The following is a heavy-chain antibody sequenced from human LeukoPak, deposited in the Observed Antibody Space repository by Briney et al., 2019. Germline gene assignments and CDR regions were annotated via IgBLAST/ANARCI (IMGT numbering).Heavy chain of an antibody. D-gene: IGHD1-26*01. CDR1: GGTFSSYA. J-gene: IGHJ4*02. CDR2: IIPILGIA. V-gene: IGHV1-69*04. Sequence: GASVKVSCKASGGTFSSYAISWVRQAPGQGLEWMGRIIPILGIANYAQKFQGRVTITADKSTSTAYMELSSLRSEDTAVYYCARDGIVGATKDGTDDGYYFDYWGQGTLVTVSS. CDR3: ARDGIVGATKDGTDDGYYFDY.